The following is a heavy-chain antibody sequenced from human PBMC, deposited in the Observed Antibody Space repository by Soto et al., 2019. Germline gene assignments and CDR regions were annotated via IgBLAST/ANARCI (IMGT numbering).Heavy chain of an antibody. CDR3: AKGYSYGYAFDY. CDR1: GFTFSSYG. V-gene: IGHV3-30*18. CDR2: ISYDGSNK. Sequence: GGSLRLSCAASGFTFSSYGMHWVRQAPGKGLEWVAVISYDGSNKYYADSVKGRFTISRDNSKNTLYLQMNSLRAEDTAVYYCAKGYSYGYAFDYWGQGTLVTVSS. J-gene: IGHJ4*02. D-gene: IGHD5-18*01.